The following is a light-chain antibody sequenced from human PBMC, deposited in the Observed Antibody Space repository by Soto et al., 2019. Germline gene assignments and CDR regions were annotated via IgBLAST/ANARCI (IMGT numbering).Light chain of an antibody. J-gene: IGKJ1*01. CDR1: QSISTS. CDR3: QQSYSNPRT. Sequence: DIQMTQSPSSLSASVGDRVTITCRASQSISTSLNWYQQKPGKAPKILIYAASSLHSGVPSRFSGSGSGTDFTLTIGSLQPEDFATYYCQQSYSNPRTFGQGTKVEIK. CDR2: AAS. V-gene: IGKV1-39*01.